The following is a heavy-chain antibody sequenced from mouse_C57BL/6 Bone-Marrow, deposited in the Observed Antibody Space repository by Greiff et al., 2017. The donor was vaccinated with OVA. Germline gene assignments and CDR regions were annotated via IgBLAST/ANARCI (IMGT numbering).Heavy chain of an antibody. Sequence: VQLQQPGAELVRPGASVTLSCKASGYTFTDYEMHWVKQTPVHGLEWIGAIDPETGGTAYNQKFKGKAILTADKSSSTAYMELRSLTSEDSAVYYCTICYGNYFAWFAYWGQGTLVTVSA. CDR1: GYTFTDYE. J-gene: IGHJ3*01. D-gene: IGHD2-1*01. V-gene: IGHV1-15*01. CDR2: IDPETGGT. CDR3: TICYGNYFAWFAY.